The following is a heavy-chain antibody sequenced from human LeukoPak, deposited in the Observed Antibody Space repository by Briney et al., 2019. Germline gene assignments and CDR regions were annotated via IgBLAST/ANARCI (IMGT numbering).Heavy chain of an antibody. D-gene: IGHD5-24*01. Sequence: SVKVSCKASGGTFSSYAISWVRQAPGQGLEWMGGIIPIFGTANYAQKFQGRVTITAGESTSTAYMELSSLRSEDTAVYYCARSRDGYKPGGYLEYFDYWGQGTLVTVSS. CDR1: GGTFSSYA. J-gene: IGHJ4*02. CDR2: IIPIFGTA. V-gene: IGHV1-69*13. CDR3: ARSRDGYKPGGYLEYFDY.